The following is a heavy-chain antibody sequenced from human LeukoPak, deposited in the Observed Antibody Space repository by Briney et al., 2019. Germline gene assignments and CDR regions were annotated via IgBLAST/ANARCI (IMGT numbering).Heavy chain of an antibody. V-gene: IGHV1-18*01. Sequence: ASVKVSCKASGYTFTSYGISWVRQAPGQGLEWMGWISAYNGNTNYAQKLQGRVTMTTDTSTSTAYMELRSLRSDDTAVYYCARDGLRFLEWLSPYNWFDPWGQRTLVTVSS. D-gene: IGHD3-3*01. CDR3: ARDGLRFLEWLSPYNWFDP. CDR2: ISAYNGNT. CDR1: GYTFTSYG. J-gene: IGHJ5*02.